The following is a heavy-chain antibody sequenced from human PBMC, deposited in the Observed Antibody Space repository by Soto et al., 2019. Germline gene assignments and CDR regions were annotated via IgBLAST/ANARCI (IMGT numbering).Heavy chain of an antibody. J-gene: IGHJ4*02. CDR2: ISATGGGT. Sequence: GWSLRLSCAASGFKFSNYAMSWVRQAPGKGLEWVSLISATGGGTYYADSVKGRFTISRDNSHNTLYLQVHSLTAEDTAVYYCAKDRRAGGNSAFYFDFWGQGAQVTVSS. D-gene: IGHD3-16*01. CDR3: AKDRRAGGNSAFYFDF. V-gene: IGHV3-23*01. CDR1: GFKFSNYA.